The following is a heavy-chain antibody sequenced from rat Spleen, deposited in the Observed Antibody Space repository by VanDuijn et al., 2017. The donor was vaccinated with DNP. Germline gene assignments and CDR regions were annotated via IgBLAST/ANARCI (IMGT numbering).Heavy chain of an antibody. J-gene: IGHJ2*01. CDR1: GFTFSDYY. Sequence: EVQLVESGGGSVQPGRSLRLSCAASGFTFSDYYMAWVRQAPKKGLEWVASIIYEGSSTYYGDSVKGRFTLSRDNAKSTLYLQMDSLRSEDTATYYCATQIFDYWGQGVMVTVSS. V-gene: IGHV5-22*01. CDR3: ATQIFDY. CDR2: IIYEGSST.